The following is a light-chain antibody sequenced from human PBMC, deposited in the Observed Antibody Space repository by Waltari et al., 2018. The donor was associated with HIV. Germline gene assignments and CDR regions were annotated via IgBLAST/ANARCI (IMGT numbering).Light chain of an antibody. CDR2: EVS. V-gene: IGLV2-8*01. Sequence: QSALTQPPSASGSPGQSVTIPCTATSSDVGGYNYASWYRHHPGKAPKLLIYEVSKRPSGVPDRFSGSKSGNTASLTVSGLQAEDEADYYCSSYAGSNNLVFGGGTKLTVL. CDR3: SSYAGSNNLV. J-gene: IGLJ2*01. CDR1: SSDVGGYNY.